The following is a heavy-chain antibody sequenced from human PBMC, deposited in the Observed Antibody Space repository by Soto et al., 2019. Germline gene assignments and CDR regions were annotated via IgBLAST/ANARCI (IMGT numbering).Heavy chain of an antibody. Sequence: SETLSLTCTVSGGSISGYYWSWIRQPPGKGLEWTGYIYHSGSTNYNPSLKSRVTISVDTSKNQFSLKLSSVTAADTAVYYCARLGSIAADDFDYWGQGTLVTVSS. CDR2: IYHSGST. CDR1: GGSISGYY. D-gene: IGHD6-25*01. CDR3: ARLGSIAADDFDY. V-gene: IGHV4-59*08. J-gene: IGHJ4*02.